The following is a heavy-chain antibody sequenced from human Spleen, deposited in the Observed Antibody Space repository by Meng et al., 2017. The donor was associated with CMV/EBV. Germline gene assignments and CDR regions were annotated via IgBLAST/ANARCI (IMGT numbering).Heavy chain of an antibody. CDR2: INHSGST. V-gene: IGHV4-34*01. Sequence: ESLKISCAVYGGSFSGYYWSWIRQPPGKGLEWIGEINHSGSTNYNPSLKSRVTISVDTSKNQFSLKLSSVTAADTAVYYCARAGGIVVVPAAILGNWFDPWGQGTLVTVSS. J-gene: IGHJ5*02. D-gene: IGHD2-2*02. CDR3: ARAGGIVVVPAAILGNWFDP. CDR1: GGSFSGYY.